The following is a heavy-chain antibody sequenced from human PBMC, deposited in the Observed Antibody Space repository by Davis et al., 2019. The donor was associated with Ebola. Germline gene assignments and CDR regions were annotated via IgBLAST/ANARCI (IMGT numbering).Heavy chain of an antibody. CDR2: INVYNGHT. D-gene: IGHD4-17*01. V-gene: IGHV1-18*04. Sequence: AASVKVSCKASGYTFTGYYIHWVRQAPGQGLEWIGRINVYNGHTNYAQNFQGRVTVSTDTSTSIAYMELRSLRSDDTALYYCARDATTVTTLWFDPWGQGTLVTVSS. J-gene: IGHJ5*02. CDR3: ARDATTVTTLWFDP. CDR1: GYTFTGYY.